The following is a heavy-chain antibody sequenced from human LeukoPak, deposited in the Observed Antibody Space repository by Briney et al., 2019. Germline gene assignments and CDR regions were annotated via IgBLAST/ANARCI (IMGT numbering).Heavy chain of an antibody. CDR1: GYTFTSYG. CDR3: ARGESRKLLWFGELYY. V-gene: IGHV1-18*01. Sequence: ASVKVSCKASGYTFTSYGISWVRQAPGQGLEWMGWISAYNGNTNYAQKLQGRVTMTTDTSTSTAYMELRSLRSDGTAVYYCARGESRKLLWFGELYYWGQGTLVTVSS. CDR2: ISAYNGNT. D-gene: IGHD3-10*01. J-gene: IGHJ4*02.